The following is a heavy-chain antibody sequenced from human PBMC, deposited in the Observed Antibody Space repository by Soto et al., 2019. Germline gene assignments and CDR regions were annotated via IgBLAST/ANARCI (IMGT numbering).Heavy chain of an antibody. V-gene: IGHV3-30-3*01. CDR1: GFTFSSYA. D-gene: IGHD6-13*01. J-gene: IGHJ6*02. CDR3: ASNPLRNVVAAADYYYYYYGMDV. CDR2: ISYDGSNK. Sequence: GGSLRLSCAASGFTFSSYAMHWVRQAPGKGLEWVAVISYDGSNKYYADSVKGRFTISRDNSKNTLYLQMNSLRAEDTAVYYCASNPLRNVVAAADYYYYYYGMDVWGQGTTVTVSS.